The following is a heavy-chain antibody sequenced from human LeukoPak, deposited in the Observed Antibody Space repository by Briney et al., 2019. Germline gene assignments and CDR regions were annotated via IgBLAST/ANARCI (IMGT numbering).Heavy chain of an antibody. CDR2: IKQDGSEK. V-gene: IGHV3-7*01. CDR3: ARDRLPYYYDSSGYYFHAY. Sequence: GGSLRLSCAASGFTFSSFSMNWVRQAPGKGLEWVANIKQDGSEKYYVDSVKGRFTISRDNAKNSLYLQMNSLRAEDTAVYYCARDRLPYYYDSSGYYFHAYWGQGTLVTVSS. CDR1: GFTFSSFS. J-gene: IGHJ4*02. D-gene: IGHD3-22*01.